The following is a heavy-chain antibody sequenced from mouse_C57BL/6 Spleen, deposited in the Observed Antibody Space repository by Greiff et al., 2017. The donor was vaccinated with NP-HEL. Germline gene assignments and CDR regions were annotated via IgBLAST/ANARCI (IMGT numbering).Heavy chain of an antibody. D-gene: IGHD2-4*01. V-gene: IGHV1-52*01. CDR3: ARGDYDYDLDYFDY. CDR2: IDPSDSET. Sequence: QVQLQQPGAELVRPGSSVKLSRKASGYTFTSYWMHWVKQRPIQGLEWIGNIDPSDSETHYNQKFKDKATLTVDKSSSTAYMQLSSLTSEDSAVYYCARGDYDYDLDYFDYWGQGTTLTVSS. CDR1: GYTFTSYW. J-gene: IGHJ2*01.